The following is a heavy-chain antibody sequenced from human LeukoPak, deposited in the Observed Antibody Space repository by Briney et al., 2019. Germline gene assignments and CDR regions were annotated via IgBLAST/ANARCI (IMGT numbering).Heavy chain of an antibody. Sequence: ASVKVSCKVSGSTLSDLSIHWVRQAPGRGLEYVGGSDPEDGETFHAQNFQGRVTMTEDTSIDTAYMELSSLRSEDTAVYYCVTDRARLFWYFDLWGRGTLVTVSS. CDR3: VTDRARLFWYFDL. D-gene: IGHD2-21*02. CDR1: GSTLSDLS. V-gene: IGHV1-24*01. J-gene: IGHJ2*01. CDR2: SDPEDGET.